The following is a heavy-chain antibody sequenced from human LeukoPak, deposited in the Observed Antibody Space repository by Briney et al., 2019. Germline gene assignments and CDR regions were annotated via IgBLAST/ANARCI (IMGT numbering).Heavy chain of an antibody. CDR1: GFTFSSYG. D-gene: IGHD1-26*01. Sequence: GGSLRLSCAASGFTFSSYGMSWVRQAPGKGLEWVGFIRSKAYGGTTEYAASVKGRFTISRDDSKSIAYLQMNSLKTEDTGVYYCTREGPGSYGWGQGTLVTVSS. CDR2: IRSKAYGGTT. CDR3: TREGPGSYG. V-gene: IGHV3-49*04. J-gene: IGHJ4*02.